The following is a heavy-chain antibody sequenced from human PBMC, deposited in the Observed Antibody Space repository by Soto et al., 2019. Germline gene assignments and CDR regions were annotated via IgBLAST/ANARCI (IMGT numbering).Heavy chain of an antibody. CDR2: ISYDGSNK. J-gene: IGHJ6*02. CDR1: GFTFSSYA. CDR3: ARARGYRGSGPRMDV. V-gene: IGHV3-30-3*01. Sequence: QVQLVESGGGVVQPGRSLRLSCAASGFTFSSYAMHWVRQAPGKGLEWVAVISYDGSNKYYADSVKGRFTISRDNSKNTLYLQMNSLRAEDTAVYYCARARGYRGSGPRMDVWGQGTTVTVSS. D-gene: IGHD1-26*01.